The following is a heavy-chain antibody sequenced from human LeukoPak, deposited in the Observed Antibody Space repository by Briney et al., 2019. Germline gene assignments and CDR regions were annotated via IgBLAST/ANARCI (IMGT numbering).Heavy chain of an antibody. CDR1: GGSFSGYY. Sequence: SETLSLTCAVYGGSFSGYYWSWIRQPPGKGLEWIGEINHSGSTNYNPSLKSRVTISVDTSKNQFSRKLSSVTAADTAVYYCARVPVRGVLKGYFDYWGQGTLVTVSS. D-gene: IGHD3-10*01. J-gene: IGHJ4*02. CDR2: INHSGST. V-gene: IGHV4-34*01. CDR3: ARVPVRGVLKGYFDY.